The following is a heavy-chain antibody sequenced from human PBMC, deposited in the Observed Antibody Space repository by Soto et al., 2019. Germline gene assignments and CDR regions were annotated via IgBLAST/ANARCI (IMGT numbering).Heavy chain of an antibody. D-gene: IGHD4-17*01. J-gene: IGHJ4*02. CDR1: GFTFSSYA. CDR2: ISGSGGST. CDR3: AKASYYGDYLNYFDY. Sequence: GGSLRLSCAASGFTFSSYAMSWVRQAPGKGLEWVSAISGSGGSTYYADSVKGRFTISRDNSKNTLYLQMNSLRAEDTAVYYCAKASYYGDYLNYFDYWGQGTLVTVSS. V-gene: IGHV3-23*01.